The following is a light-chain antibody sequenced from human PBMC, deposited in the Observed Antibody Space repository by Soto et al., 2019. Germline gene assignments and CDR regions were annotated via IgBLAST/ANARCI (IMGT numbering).Light chain of an antibody. V-gene: IGLV2-8*01. J-gene: IGLJ2*01. CDR1: SSDVDDYNY. Sequence: QSALTQPPSASGSPGQSVTISCTGTSSDVDDYNYVSWYQQYPGKAPKLMIYEVSKRPSGVPDRFSGSKSGNTASLTVSGLQAEDEADYYCSSYVGSSTLRLFGGGTKLTVL. CDR3: SSYVGSSTLRL. CDR2: EVS.